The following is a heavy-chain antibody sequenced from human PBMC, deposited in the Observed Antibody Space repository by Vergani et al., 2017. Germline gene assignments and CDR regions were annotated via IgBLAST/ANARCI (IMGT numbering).Heavy chain of an antibody. V-gene: IGHV4-34*01. Sequence: QVQLQQWGAGLLKPSETLSLTCAVYGGSFSGYYWSWIRQPPGKGLEWIGEINHSGSTNYNPSLKSRVTISVDPSKNQFSLKLSSVNAADTAVYYCARGLGYCSGGSCYGNWFDPWGQGTLVTVSS. D-gene: IGHD2-15*01. CDR1: GGSFSGYY. CDR2: INHSGST. J-gene: IGHJ5*02. CDR3: ARGLGYCSGGSCYGNWFDP.